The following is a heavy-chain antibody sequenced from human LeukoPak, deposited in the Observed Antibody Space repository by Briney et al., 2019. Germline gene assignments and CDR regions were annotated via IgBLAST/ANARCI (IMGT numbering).Heavy chain of an antibody. V-gene: IGHV3-73*01. CDR1: GFTFSGSA. J-gene: IGHJ4*02. CDR2: IRSKANSYAT. Sequence: GGSLRLSCAASGFTFSGSAMHWVRQASGKGLEWVGRIRSKANSYATAYAASVTGRFTISRDDSKNTAYLQMNSLETGDTAVYYCASPYCSDGVCYPGYWGQGALVTVSS. CDR3: ASPYCSDGVCYPGY. D-gene: IGHD2-8*01.